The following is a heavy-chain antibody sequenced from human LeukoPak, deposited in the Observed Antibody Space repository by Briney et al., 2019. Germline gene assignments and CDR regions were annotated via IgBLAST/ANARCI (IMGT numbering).Heavy chain of an antibody. CDR3: ARAPSSYESGNGYPNLGWLDP. J-gene: IGHJ5*02. CDR1: GYPIGLDYY. D-gene: IGHD5-24*01. CDR2: FHRGRI. V-gene: IGHV4-38-2*02. Sequence: SETLSLTCKVSGYPIGLDYYWVWIRQAPGRGLQWIGGFHRGRIQYNSALKSRVTISIDSSKNQFSLRLWPVTAADTAFYFCARAPSSYESGNGYPNLGWLDPWGQGALVTVSS.